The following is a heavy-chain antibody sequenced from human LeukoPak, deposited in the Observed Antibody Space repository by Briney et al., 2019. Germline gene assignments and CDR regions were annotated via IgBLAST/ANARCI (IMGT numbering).Heavy chain of an antibody. D-gene: IGHD6-19*01. Sequence: SETLSLTCTVSGVSISSSNSYWGWIRQPPGKGLEWIGSIYYSGNTYYNASLKSRVTMTVDTSKNQFSLKLSSVTAADTAVYYCAGESSGWEDTWGQGTLVTVSS. CDR2: IYYSGNT. J-gene: IGHJ5*02. CDR3: AGESSGWEDT. CDR1: GVSISSSNSY. V-gene: IGHV4-39*07.